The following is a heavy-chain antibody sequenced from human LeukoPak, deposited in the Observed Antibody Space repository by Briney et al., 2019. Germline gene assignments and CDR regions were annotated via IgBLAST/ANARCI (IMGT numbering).Heavy chain of an antibody. V-gene: IGHV4-59*08. D-gene: IGHD2-15*01. Sequence: SETLSLTCTVSGGSISSYYWSWIRQPPGKGLEWLGNIYYSGSTNYNPSLKSRVTISVDTSKNQFSLKLSSVTAADTAVYYCARHSYCSGGSCYWFDPWGQGTLVTVSS. CDR3: ARHSYCSGGSCYWFDP. J-gene: IGHJ5*02. CDR1: GGSISSYY. CDR2: IYYSGST.